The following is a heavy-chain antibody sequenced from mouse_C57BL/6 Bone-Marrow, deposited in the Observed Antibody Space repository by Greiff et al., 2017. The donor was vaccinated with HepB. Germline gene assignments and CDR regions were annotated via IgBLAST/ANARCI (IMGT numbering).Heavy chain of an antibody. D-gene: IGHD2-4*01. V-gene: IGHV1-19*01. CDR1: GYTFTDYY. Sequence: VQLQQSGPVLVKPGASVKMSCKASGYTFTDYYMNWVKQSHEKSLEWIGVINPYNGGTSYNQKFKGKATLTVDKSSSTAYMELNSLTSEDSAVYYCAIYDYDVGYWGQGTTLTVSS. J-gene: IGHJ2*01. CDR3: AIYDYDVGY. CDR2: INPYNGGT.